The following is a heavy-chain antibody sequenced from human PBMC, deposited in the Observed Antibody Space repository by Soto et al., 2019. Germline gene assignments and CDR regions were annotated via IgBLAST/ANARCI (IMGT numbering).Heavy chain of an antibody. CDR1: GFTFDDYT. V-gene: IGHV3-43*01. D-gene: IGHD6-13*01. CDR3: AKEDSSSSYYYYYGMDV. J-gene: IGHJ6*02. Sequence: GGSLRLSCAASGFTFDDYTMHWVRQAPGKGLEWVSLISWDGGSTYYADSVKGRFTISRDNSKNSLYLQMNSLRTEDTALYYCAKEDSSSSYYYYYGMDVWGQGTTVTVSS. CDR2: ISWDGGST.